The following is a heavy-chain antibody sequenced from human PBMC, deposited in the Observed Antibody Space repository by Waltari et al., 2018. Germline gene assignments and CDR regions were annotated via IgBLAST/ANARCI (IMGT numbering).Heavy chain of an antibody. CDR3: ARDTPLPGAPTGGPDALDV. D-gene: IGHD1-26*01. J-gene: IGHJ3*01. Sequence: QVQLQESGPGLVRPSETLSLTCTVSAGYIVNYYWTWIRQTPGKGLEWIGYIHRSGATKYNPSLRSRVTISVDTSKNHFSLRLTSVTAADTAVYYCARDTPLPGAPTGGPDALDVWGLGTLVTVSS. V-gene: IGHV4-4*08. CDR1: AGYIVNYY. CDR2: IHRSGAT.